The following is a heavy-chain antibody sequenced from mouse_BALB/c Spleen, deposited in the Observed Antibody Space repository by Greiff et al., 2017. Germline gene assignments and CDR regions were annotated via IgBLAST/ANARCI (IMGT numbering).Heavy chain of an antibody. CDR3: GRGGTRGVDYFDY. D-gene: IGHD1-1*02. V-gene: IGHV1S137*01. J-gene: IGHJ2*01. CDR2: ISTYYGDA. CDR1: GYTFTDYA. Sequence: VQLQQSGAELVRPGVSVKISCKGSGYTFTDYAMHWVKQSHAKSLEWIGVISTYYGDASYNQKFKGKATMTVDKSSSTAYMESARLTSEDSAIYCWGRGGTRGVDYFDYWGQGTTLTVSS.